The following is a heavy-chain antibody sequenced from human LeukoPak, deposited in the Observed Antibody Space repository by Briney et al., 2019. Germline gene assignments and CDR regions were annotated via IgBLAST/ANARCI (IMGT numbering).Heavy chain of an antibody. CDR1: GFTFSHYA. Sequence: GGSLRLSCAASGFTFSHYAMHWVRQAPGKGLEWVAVISYDGTNKYYADSLKGRFTISRDNSNNTLYLQVDSLKSEDTSVYYCARDYYDNGGYPYYYYYYMDVWGKGTTVTVSS. J-gene: IGHJ6*03. CDR2: ISYDGTNK. CDR3: ARDYYDNGGYPYYYYYYMDV. V-gene: IGHV3-30*04. D-gene: IGHD3-22*01.